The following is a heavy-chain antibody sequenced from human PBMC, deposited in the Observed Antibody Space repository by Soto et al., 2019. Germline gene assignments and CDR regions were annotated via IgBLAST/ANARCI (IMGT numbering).Heavy chain of an antibody. CDR1: GVTFSSYS. D-gene: IGHD3-3*01. Sequence: AGGALRLSCGASGVTFSSYSMNWGRQAPGKGLEWVSSISSSSSYINYADSVKGRFTLSRDNAKNSLYLQMNSLRAEDTAVYYCARVQHVLRFLEWLLSPPDYWGQGTLVTVSS. V-gene: IGHV3-21*01. CDR2: ISSSSSYI. CDR3: ARVQHVLRFLEWLLSPPDY. J-gene: IGHJ4*02.